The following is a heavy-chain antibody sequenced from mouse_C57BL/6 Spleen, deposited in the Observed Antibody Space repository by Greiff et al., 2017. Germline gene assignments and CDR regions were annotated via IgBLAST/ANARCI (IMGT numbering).Heavy chain of an antibody. J-gene: IGHJ3*01. Sequence: QVQLQQPGAELVKPGASVKLSCKASGYTFTSYWMHWVKQRPGQGLEWIGMIHPNSGSTNYNEKFKSKATLTVDKSSSTAYMQLSSLTSEDSAVDYCARRDCSNYEGCAYWGQGTLVTVSA. CDR2: IHPNSGST. D-gene: IGHD2-5*01. CDR1: GYTFTSYW. CDR3: ARRDCSNYEGCAY. V-gene: IGHV1-64*01.